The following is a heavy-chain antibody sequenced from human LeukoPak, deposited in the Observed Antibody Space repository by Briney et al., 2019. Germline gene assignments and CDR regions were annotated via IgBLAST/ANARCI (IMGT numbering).Heavy chain of an antibody. D-gene: IGHD6-13*01. J-gene: IGHJ4*02. CDR2: ISSSGSYI. CDR1: GFTFSIYT. CDR3: ARDLAYSSSPSDDY. V-gene: IGHV3-21*01. Sequence: GGSLRLSCAASGFTFSIYTMNWVRQAPGKGLEWVSSISSSGSYIFYADSVKGRFTISRDNAKNSLYLQMNSLRAEGTAVYYCARDLAYSSSPSDDYWGQGTLVTVSS.